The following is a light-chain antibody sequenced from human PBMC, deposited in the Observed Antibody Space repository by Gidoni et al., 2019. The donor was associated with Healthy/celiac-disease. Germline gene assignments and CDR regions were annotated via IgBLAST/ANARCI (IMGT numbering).Light chain of an antibody. Sequence: EIVLTPSPGTLSLSPGESATLSCRASQSVSSSYLAWYQQKPGQAPRLLIYGASSRATGIPDRFSGSGSGTDFTLTISRLEPEDFAVYYCQQYGSSPLTFGGXTKVEIK. CDR2: GAS. J-gene: IGKJ4*01. CDR3: QQYGSSPLT. CDR1: QSVSSSY. V-gene: IGKV3-20*01.